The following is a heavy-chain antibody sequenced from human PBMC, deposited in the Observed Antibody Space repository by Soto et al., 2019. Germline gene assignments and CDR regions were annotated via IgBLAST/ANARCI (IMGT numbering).Heavy chain of an antibody. CDR1: GGSISSYY. D-gene: IGHD6-19*01. J-gene: IGHJ4*02. CDR2: IYYSGST. Sequence: SETLSLTCTVSGGSISSYYWSWIRQPPGKGLEWIGYIYYSGSTNYNTSLKSRVTISVDTSKNQFSLKLSSVTAADTAVYYCARDLAGTIEYCGQGTLVPLSS. V-gene: IGHV4-59*01. CDR3: ARDLAGTIEY.